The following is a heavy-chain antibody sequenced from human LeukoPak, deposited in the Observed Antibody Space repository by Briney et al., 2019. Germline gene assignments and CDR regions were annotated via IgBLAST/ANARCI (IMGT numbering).Heavy chain of an antibody. V-gene: IGHV1-18*01. Sequence: WASVKVSCKASGYTFTSYGIRWVRQAPGQGLEWMGWISAYNGNTNYAQKLQGRVTMTTDTSTSTAYMELRSLRSDDTAVYYCARPRLGYGDYLYYFDYWGQGTLVTVPS. CDR2: ISAYNGNT. J-gene: IGHJ4*02. D-gene: IGHD4-17*01. CDR3: ARPRLGYGDYLYYFDY. CDR1: GYTFTSYG.